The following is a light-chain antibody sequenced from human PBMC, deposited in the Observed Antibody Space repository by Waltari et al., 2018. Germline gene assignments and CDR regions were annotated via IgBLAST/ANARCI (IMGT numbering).Light chain of an antibody. CDR2: KAS. Sequence: DIQMTQSPSTLSVSVGDRVTITCRASQSISNCLAWYQQKPGKAPKLLIYKASNLESGVPSSFSVSGSGTEFTLTISSLQPDDFATYYCQQYDNYWTFGQGTKVEI. CDR1: QSISNC. J-gene: IGKJ1*01. V-gene: IGKV1-5*03. CDR3: QQYDNYWT.